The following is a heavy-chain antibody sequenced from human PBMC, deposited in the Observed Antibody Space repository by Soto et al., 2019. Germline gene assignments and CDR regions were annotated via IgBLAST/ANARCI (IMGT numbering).Heavy chain of an antibody. CDR3: ERHDRSGGHDRLDF. Sequence: SLTISCKGSRHTFTSYWLGRVRQMPGKVLDWMGIIYPGDADTRYSPPLQVQVTMSADKSIRPDYMKWSRLKASDTAMYYCERHDRSGGHDRLDFWG. CDR1: RHTFTSYW. CDR2: IYPGDADT. J-gene: IGHJ3*01. V-gene: IGHV5-51*01. D-gene: IGHD3-22*01.